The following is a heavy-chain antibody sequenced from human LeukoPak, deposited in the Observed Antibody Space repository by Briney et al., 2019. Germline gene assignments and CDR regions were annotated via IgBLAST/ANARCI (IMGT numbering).Heavy chain of an antibody. J-gene: IGHJ3*02. V-gene: IGHV4-59*01. Sequence: PSETLSLTCTVSGGSISSYYWSWIRQSPGKGLECIGYIHYTGSTNYNPSLKSRVTISVETSKNQFSLKLKSVTAADTAVYYCARSEPPTDYGDYEGAFDIWGQGTMVTVSS. CDR2: IHYTGST. CDR3: ARSEPPTDYGDYEGAFDI. CDR1: GGSISSYY. D-gene: IGHD4-17*01.